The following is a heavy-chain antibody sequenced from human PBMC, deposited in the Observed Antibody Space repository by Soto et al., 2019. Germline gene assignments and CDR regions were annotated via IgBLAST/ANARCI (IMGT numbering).Heavy chain of an antibody. CDR1: GFTFTSDS. CDR3: ARDAQGLWSGYSHLHYYYGMEV. J-gene: IGHJ6*02. V-gene: IGHV3-21*06. Sequence: LRLSCEASGFTFTSDSMTCGRQAPGKGLEWVSSIGSHGRHIFYADSVSGRLAIPRDNANDSLHLQMDSLAGEDSAAYYCARDAQGLWSGYSHLHYYYGMEVWVQAPTVNVSS. D-gene: IGHD3-3*01. CDR2: IGSHGRHI.